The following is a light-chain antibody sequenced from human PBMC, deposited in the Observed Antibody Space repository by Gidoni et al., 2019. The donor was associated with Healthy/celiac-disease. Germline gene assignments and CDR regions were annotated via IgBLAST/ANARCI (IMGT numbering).Light chain of an antibody. Sequence: DIVMTKSQLSLPVTPGEPASISCRSSQSLLHSNGYNYLDWYLQKPGQSPQLLIYLGSNRASGVPDRFSGSGSGTDFTLKISRVEAEDVGVYYCMQALQTPITFGGGTKVEIK. CDR1: QSLLHSNGYNY. J-gene: IGKJ4*01. CDR3: MQALQTPIT. CDR2: LGS. V-gene: IGKV2-28*01.